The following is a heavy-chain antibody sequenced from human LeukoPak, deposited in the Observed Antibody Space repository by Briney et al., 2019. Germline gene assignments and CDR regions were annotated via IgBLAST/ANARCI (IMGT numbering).Heavy chain of an antibody. J-gene: IGHJ4*02. CDR3: ARGVATIGNDY. Sequence: GGSLRLSCEASGFSFPYGMSWVRQAPGKGLEWVANIKQAGSEKYYVDSVKGRFTISRDNAKNSVYLQMNSLRAEDTAVYYCARGVATIGNDYWGQGTLVTVSS. D-gene: IGHD5-12*01. CDR2: IKQAGSEK. V-gene: IGHV3-7*01. CDR1: GFSFPYG.